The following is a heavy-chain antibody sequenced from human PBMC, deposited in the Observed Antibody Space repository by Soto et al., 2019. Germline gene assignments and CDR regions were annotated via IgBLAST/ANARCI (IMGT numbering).Heavy chain of an antibody. Sequence: GGSLRLSCAASGFTFSSYAMTWVRQAPGKGLEWVSIISGSGSGTYYADSVKGRFTISRDNSRNTLSLQMNSLRAEDTAVYYCAKKRGGLYDYSSLDVWGQGTTVTVSS. CDR2: ISGSGSGT. D-gene: IGHD3-16*01. CDR3: AKKRGGLYDYSSLDV. V-gene: IGHV3-23*01. CDR1: GFTFSSYA. J-gene: IGHJ6*02.